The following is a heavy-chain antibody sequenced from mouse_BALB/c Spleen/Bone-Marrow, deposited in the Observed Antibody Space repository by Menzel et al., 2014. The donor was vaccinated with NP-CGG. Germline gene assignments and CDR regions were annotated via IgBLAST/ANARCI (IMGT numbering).Heavy chain of an antibody. CDR1: GFNIKDTY. CDR2: IDPANGNT. CDR3: ASYYYGRAWFAY. V-gene: IGHV14-3*02. Sequence: EVQLQESGAELVKPGALVKLSCTASGFNIKDTYMHWVKQRPEQGLEWIGRIDPANGNTKYDPKFQGKATITADTSSNTAYLQLSSLTSEDTAVYYCASYYYGRAWFAYWGQGTLVTVSA. J-gene: IGHJ3*01. D-gene: IGHD1-1*01.